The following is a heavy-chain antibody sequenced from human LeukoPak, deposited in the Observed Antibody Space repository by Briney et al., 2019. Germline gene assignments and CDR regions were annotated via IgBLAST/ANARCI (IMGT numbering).Heavy chain of an antibody. J-gene: IGHJ4*02. CDR3: AKGPGDSTY. Sequence: GGSMRLSCAASGFTFSSYGMHWVRQAPGKGLEWVTVISYDGSNKYYADSVKGRFTISRDNSKNTLYLQMNSLRAEDAAVYYCAKGPGDSTYWGQGTLVTVSS. CDR2: ISYDGSNK. CDR1: GFTFSSYG. V-gene: IGHV3-30*18. D-gene: IGHD4-17*01.